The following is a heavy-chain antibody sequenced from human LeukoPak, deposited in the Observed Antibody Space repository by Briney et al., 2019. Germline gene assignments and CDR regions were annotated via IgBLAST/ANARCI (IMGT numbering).Heavy chain of an antibody. Sequence: SETLSLTCTVSGGSISSYYWSWIRQPPGKGLEWIGYIYYSGSTNYNPSLKSRVTISVDTSKNQFSLKLSSVTAADTAVYYCARHPRIAAALGGDWFDPWGQGTLVTVSS. CDR2: IYYSGST. CDR3: ARHPRIAAALGGDWFDP. J-gene: IGHJ5*02. CDR1: GGSISSYY. V-gene: IGHV4-59*08. D-gene: IGHD6-13*01.